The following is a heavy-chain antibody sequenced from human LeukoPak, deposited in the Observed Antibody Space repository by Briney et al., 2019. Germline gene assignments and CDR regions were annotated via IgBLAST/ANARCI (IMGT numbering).Heavy chain of an antibody. J-gene: IGHJ6*02. D-gene: IGHD2-15*01. CDR3: ARHGDRYCSGGSCSLYYYYYGMDV. CDR1: AYSFTSYC. V-gene: IGHV5-51*01. Sequence: GESLKISCKGSAYSFTSYCIGWVRQMPGKGLEWMGIIYPGDSDTRYSPSFQGEVTISADKYISTAYLQWSSLKASDTAMYYCARHGDRYCSGGSCSLYYYYYGMDVWGQGTTVTVSS. CDR2: IYPGDSDT.